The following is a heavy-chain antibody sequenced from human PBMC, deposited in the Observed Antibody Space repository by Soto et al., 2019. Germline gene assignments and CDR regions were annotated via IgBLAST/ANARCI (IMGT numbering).Heavy chain of an antibody. Sequence: GESLKISCKGSGYSFTSYWISWVRQMPGKGLEWMWRIDPSDSYTNYSPSFQGHVTISADKSISTAYLQWSSLKASDTAMYYCASGSRGVLHYYYGMDVWGQGTTVTVSS. CDR3: ASGSRGVLHYYYGMDV. V-gene: IGHV5-10-1*01. CDR2: IDPSDSYT. J-gene: IGHJ6*02. D-gene: IGHD2-8*01. CDR1: GYSFTSYW.